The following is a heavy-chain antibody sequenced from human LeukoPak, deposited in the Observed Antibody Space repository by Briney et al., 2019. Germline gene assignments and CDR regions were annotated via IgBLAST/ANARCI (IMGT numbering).Heavy chain of an antibody. CDR1: GFTFSSYS. D-gene: IGHD6-6*01. Sequence: GGSLRLSCAASGFTFSSYSMSWVRQAPGKGLEWVSGTSDRGDYTYYADSVKGRFTISRDNSKNTLYLQMNSLKVEDTAMYYCMDSNSSDGAQLYDPWGQGTLVTVSS. CDR2: TSDRGDYT. J-gene: IGHJ5*02. CDR3: MDSNSSDGAQLYDP. V-gene: IGHV3-23*01.